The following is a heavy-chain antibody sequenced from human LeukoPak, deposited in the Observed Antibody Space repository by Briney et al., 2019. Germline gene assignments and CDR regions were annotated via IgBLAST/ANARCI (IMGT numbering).Heavy chain of an antibody. CDR2: IKQDGSEK. D-gene: IGHD1-26*01. CDR1: GFTFSNYW. CDR3: ARDNLGALDY. Sequence: GGSLRLSCAASGFTFSNYWMSWVRQAPGKGLEWVANIKQDGSEKYYVDSVKGRFTISRDNAEKSLYLQMNSLRAEDTAVYYCARDNLGALDYWGQGTLVTVSS. V-gene: IGHV3-7*01. J-gene: IGHJ4*02.